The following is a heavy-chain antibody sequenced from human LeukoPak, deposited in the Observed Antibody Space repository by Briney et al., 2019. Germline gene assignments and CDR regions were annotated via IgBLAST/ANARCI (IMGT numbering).Heavy chain of an antibody. J-gene: IGHJ4*02. V-gene: IGHV3-7*01. Sequence: GGSLRLSCAASGFTFSSYWMTWVRQAPGKGLEWVGNIKGDGSEKYYVDSVKGRFTISRDNAKNSLYLQMNSLRAEDTAVYYCARVAARVSLDCWGQGTLVTVSS. CDR3: ARVAARVSLDC. D-gene: IGHD2-15*01. CDR2: IKGDGSEK. CDR1: GFTFSSYW.